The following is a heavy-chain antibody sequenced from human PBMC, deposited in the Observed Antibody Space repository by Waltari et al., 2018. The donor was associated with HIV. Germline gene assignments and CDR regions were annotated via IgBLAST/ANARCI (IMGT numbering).Heavy chain of an antibody. CDR2: IYYSGST. V-gene: IGHV4-59*01. J-gene: IGHJ4*02. D-gene: IGHD6-13*01. Sequence: QVQLQESGPGLVKPSETLSLTCTVSGGSISSYYWSWIRQPPGKGLEWIGYIYYSGSTNYNPSLKSRVTISVDTSKNQFSLKLSSVTTADTAVYYCARVVSSSWSPRFDYWGQGTLVTVSS. CDR1: GGSISSYY. CDR3: ARVVSSSWSPRFDY.